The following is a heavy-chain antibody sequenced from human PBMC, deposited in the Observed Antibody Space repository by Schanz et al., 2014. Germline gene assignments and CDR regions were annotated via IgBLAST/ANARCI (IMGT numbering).Heavy chain of an antibody. Sequence: VQLVQSGGGVVQPGGSLRLSCAASGFTLSSYALSWVRQSPGKGLEWVSAISGSGGSTYYADSVKGRFTISRDNSKNTLYLQLNSLRAEDTAVYYCAKEVGATLFHWFDPWGQGTLVTVSS. CDR1: GFTLSSYA. J-gene: IGHJ5*02. CDR2: ISGSGGST. V-gene: IGHV3-23*04. CDR3: AKEVGATLFHWFDP. D-gene: IGHD1-26*01.